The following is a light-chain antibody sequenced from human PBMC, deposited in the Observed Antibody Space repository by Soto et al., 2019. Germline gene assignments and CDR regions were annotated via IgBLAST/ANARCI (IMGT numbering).Light chain of an antibody. Sequence: QSVLTQPPSMSGAPAQRVTISCTGTSANIGAGYDVHWYQQLPGMAPKLLIYGNNKRPSGVPDRFSGSKSGTSASLAITGLQAEDEADYYCQSYDSTLSGLYVLGTGTKVTVL. CDR1: SANIGAGYD. CDR2: GNN. CDR3: QSYDSTLSGLYV. V-gene: IGLV1-40*01. J-gene: IGLJ1*01.